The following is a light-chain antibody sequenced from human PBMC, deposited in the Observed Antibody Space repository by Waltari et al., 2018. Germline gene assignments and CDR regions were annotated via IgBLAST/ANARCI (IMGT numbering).Light chain of an antibody. J-gene: IGLJ2*01. CDR2: RNN. V-gene: IGLV1-47*01. CDR3: AAWDDSLSGVV. Sequence: QSVLTQSPSASGTPGQRVTIFCSGSSSNIGSNYVYWYQQLPGTAPKLLIYRNNQRPSGVPDRFSGSKSGTSASLAISGLRSEDEADYYCAAWDDSLSGVVFGGGTKLTVL. CDR1: SSNIGSNY.